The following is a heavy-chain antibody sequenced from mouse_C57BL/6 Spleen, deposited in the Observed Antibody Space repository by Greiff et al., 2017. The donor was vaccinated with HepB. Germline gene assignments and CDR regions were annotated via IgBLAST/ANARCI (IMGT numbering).Heavy chain of an antibody. CDR1: GYSITSDY. CDR2: ISYSGST. J-gene: IGHJ1*03. D-gene: IGHD1-1*01. Sequence: EVQLQESGPGLAKPSQTLSLPCSVTGYSITSDYWNWIRKFPGNKLEYMGYISYSGSTYYNPSLKSRISITRDTSKNQYYLQLNSVTTEDTATYYCARSYYYGSNSYWYFDVWGTGTTVNVSS. V-gene: IGHV3-8*01. CDR3: ARSYYYGSNSYWYFDV.